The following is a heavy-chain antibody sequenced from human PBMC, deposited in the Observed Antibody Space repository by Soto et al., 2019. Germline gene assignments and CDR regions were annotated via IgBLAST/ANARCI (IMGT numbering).Heavy chain of an antibody. CDR3: ARGLYCSGGSCYTNDAFYI. CDR1: GGSISRYY. D-gene: IGHD2-15*01. V-gene: IGHV4-59*01. J-gene: IGHJ3*02. CDR2: IYYSGST. Sequence: SETLSLTCTVSGGSISRYYWSWIRQPPGKGLEWIGYIYYSGSTNYNPSLKSRVTISVDTSKNQFSLKLSSVTAADTAVYYCARGLYCSGGSCYTNDAFYIWGQGTMVTVSS.